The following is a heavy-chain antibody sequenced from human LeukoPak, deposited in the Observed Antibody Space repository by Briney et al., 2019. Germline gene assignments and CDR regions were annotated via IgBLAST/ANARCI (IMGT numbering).Heavy chain of an antibody. D-gene: IGHD5-12*01. V-gene: IGHV3-23*01. J-gene: IGHJ4*02. Sequence: GGSLRLSCAASGFTFSSYAMSWVRQAPGKGLEWVSAISGSGGSTYYADSVKGRFTISRDNSKNTLYLQMNSLRAEDTAVYYCAKHSGYDFFLVVFDYWAREPWSPSPQ. CDR1: GFTFSSYA. CDR3: AKHSGYDFFLVVFDY. CDR2: ISGSGGST.